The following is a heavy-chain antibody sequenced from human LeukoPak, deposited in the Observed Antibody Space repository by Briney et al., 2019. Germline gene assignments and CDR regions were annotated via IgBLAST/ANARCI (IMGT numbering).Heavy chain of an antibody. V-gene: IGHV3-7*01. CDR3: AKVGAWELQRVFEN. D-gene: IGHD1-26*01. Sequence: GGSLRLSCAASGFIFSSYAMTWVRQVPGKGLEWVANVGRDGSEKNYVDSVKGRFTISRDNAKKSLYLEMNSLRVEDTALYYCAKVGAWELQRVFENWGQGTLVTVSS. J-gene: IGHJ4*02. CDR2: VGRDGSEK. CDR1: GFIFSSYA.